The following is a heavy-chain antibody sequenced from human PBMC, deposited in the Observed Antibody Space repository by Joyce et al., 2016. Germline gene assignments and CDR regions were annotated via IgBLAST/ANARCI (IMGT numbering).Heavy chain of an antibody. V-gene: IGHV3-23*01. J-gene: IGHJ4*01. Sequence: EVQLLESGGGLVQPGGSLRLSCAASRFAFSSYAMSWVRQAPGKGLECVYTISSSGGSTYYAYSVNVRFTISRDNSENTLYLQMNSLRAGDTAVYYCAKDQDYGDYSVDYWGQGTLVTVSS. CDR3: AKDQDYGDYSVDY. CDR1: RFAFSSYA. CDR2: ISSSGGST. D-gene: IGHD4-17*01.